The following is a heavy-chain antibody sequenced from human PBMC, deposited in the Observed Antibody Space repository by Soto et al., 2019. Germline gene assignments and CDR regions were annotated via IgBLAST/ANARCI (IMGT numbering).Heavy chain of an antibody. V-gene: IGHV1-8*01. CDR1: GYTFTSYG. CDR3: ARERTRGFDP. CDR2: INPNNGNT. Sequence: QVQLVQSGAEVKKPGASVKVSCKASGYTFTSYGINWVRQAPGQGLEWMGWINPNNGNTTYAQNFLGRVTITRNTSIGTAYMELSSLRSEYTAVYYCARERTRGFDPWGQGSLVTVSS. J-gene: IGHJ5*02.